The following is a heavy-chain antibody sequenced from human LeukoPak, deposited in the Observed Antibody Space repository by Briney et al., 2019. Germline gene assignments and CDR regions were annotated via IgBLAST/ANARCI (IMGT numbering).Heavy chain of an antibody. V-gene: IGHV4-61*02. D-gene: IGHD3-10*01. CDR2: ISTTGST. CDR1: GGFINNPNYY. J-gene: IGHJ4*02. Sequence: SETLSLTCTVSGGFINNPNYYWSWIRQPAGKGLEWIGRISTTGSTSYGPSLKSRVIISIDTSKNQFSLRLSSATAAHTAVYYCASHQYGSGSYYHDYWGQGALVTVSS. CDR3: ASHQYGSGSYYHDY.